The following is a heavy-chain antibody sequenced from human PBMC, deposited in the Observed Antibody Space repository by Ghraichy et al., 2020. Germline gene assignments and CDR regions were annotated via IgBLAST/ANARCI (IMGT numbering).Heavy chain of an antibody. CDR1: GGSISSSSYY. D-gene: IGHD4/OR15-4a*01. J-gene: IGHJ4*02. CDR2: IYYNGNT. V-gene: IGHV4-39*07. CDR3: ARIRSGANWYNTDYTYFDY. Sequence: SETLSLTCAVSGGSISSSSYYWGWIRQPPGKGLEWIGTIYYNGNTYYSPSLKSRLTISVDTSENHFSLSLNSVTAADTAVYYCARIRSGANWYNTDYTYFDYWGPGTLVAVSS.